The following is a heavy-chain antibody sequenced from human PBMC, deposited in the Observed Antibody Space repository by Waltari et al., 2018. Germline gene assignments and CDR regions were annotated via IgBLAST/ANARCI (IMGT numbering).Heavy chain of an antibody. Sequence: QVQLQQWGAGLLRPSETLSLTCDVDSGSFSCSYWSWTRQSPGKGLEWIGEINHSGSTNYTPSLKSRVTISVYTSKNQFSLRVSSVTAADSAVYYCARVRYYGSGNYYFDALDLWGQGTMVTVSS. J-gene: IGHJ3*01. V-gene: IGHV4-34*01. D-gene: IGHD3-10*01. CDR2: INHSGST. CDR1: SGSFSCSY. CDR3: ARVRYYGSGNYYFDALDL.